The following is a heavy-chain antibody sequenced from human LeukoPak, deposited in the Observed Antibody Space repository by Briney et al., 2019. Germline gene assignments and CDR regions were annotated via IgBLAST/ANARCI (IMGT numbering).Heavy chain of an antibody. D-gene: IGHD3-22*01. CDR2: IYPGDSDT. CDR3: ARSSHYYDSSGCFDY. J-gene: IGHJ4*02. Sequence: GESLKISCKGSGYIFTSYWIGWVRQMPGKGLEWMGIIYPGDSDTRYSPSFQGQVTISADKSISTAYLQWSSLKASDTAMYYCARSSHYYDSSGCFDYWGQGTLVTVSS. V-gene: IGHV5-51*01. CDR1: GYIFTSYW.